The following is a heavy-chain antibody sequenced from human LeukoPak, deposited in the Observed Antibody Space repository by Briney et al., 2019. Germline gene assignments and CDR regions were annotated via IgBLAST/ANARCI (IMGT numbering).Heavy chain of an antibody. J-gene: IGHJ4*02. Sequence: SETLSLTCTVSSGSISSSYYWGWIRQPPGKGLEWIGSIYYSGSTYYNPSLKSRVTISVDTSKNQFSLKLSSVTAADTAVYYCARRSYGYDYWGQGTLVTVSS. D-gene: IGHD5-18*01. V-gene: IGHV4-39*01. CDR1: SGSISSSYY. CDR3: ARRSYGYDY. CDR2: IYYSGST.